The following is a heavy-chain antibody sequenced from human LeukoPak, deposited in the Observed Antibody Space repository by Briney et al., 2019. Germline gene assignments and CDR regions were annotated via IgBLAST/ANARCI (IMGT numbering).Heavy chain of an antibody. V-gene: IGHV4-39*07. CDR3: AASGTLLWFGELWY. D-gene: IGHD3-10*01. CDR1: GGSISSSGYY. CDR2: IYYSGIT. Sequence: PSETLSLTCTVSGGSISSSGYYWGWIRQSPGEGLEWIGNIYYSGITYYNPSLKSRVTISVDTSKNQFSLKLSSVTAADTAVYYCAASGTLLWFGELWYWGQGTLVTVSS. J-gene: IGHJ4*02.